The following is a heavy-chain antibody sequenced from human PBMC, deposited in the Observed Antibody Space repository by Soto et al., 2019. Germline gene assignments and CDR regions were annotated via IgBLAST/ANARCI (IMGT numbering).Heavy chain of an antibody. CDR1: GFSISSSA. J-gene: IGHJ1*01. Sequence: EVQLLESWGGLVQPGGSLRLSCTVSGFSISSSAFSWVRQTPGKGLEWVSASSGGGGPTHYADSVKGRFTISRDNSKNTLYLPINSLRAEDPAVYYCAKNDLNVYPLGGFWGRGTLVSVSS. V-gene: IGHV3-23*01. CDR3: AKNDLNVYPLGGF. D-gene: IGHD3-16*01. CDR2: SSGGGGPT.